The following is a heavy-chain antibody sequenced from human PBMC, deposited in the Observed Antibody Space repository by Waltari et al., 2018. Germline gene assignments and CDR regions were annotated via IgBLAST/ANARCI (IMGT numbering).Heavy chain of an antibody. V-gene: IGHV3-7*01. CDR2: IKQDGSEE. CDR1: GIPFGMFW. Sequence: EVQLVESGGGLDQPGGSLSLSCAASGIPFGMFWMTWVRQAPGKGLEWVANIKQDGSEEYYVDSVKGRFTISKDNAKNSLYLQMNSLRAEDTAVYFCARERRGQSGWYYFDFWGQGSLVTVSS. J-gene: IGHJ4*02. D-gene: IGHD6-19*01. CDR3: ARERRGQSGWYYFDF.